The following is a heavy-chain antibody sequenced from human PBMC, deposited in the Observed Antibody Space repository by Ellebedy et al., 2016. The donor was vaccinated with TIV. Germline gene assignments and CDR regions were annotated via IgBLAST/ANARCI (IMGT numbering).Heavy chain of an antibody. CDR2: IKSDASEK. CDR1: GFSFSRHW. Sequence: GGSLRLXCVASGFSFSRHWMSWVRQAPGKGLEWMTNIKSDASEKYYIDSLKGRFIISRDNARNSLYLQMNSLRVEDTAVYYCAALDTALAPVGSGGYWGQGTLVTVSS. J-gene: IGHJ4*02. V-gene: IGHV3-7*02. D-gene: IGHD5-18*01. CDR3: AALDTALAPVGSGGY.